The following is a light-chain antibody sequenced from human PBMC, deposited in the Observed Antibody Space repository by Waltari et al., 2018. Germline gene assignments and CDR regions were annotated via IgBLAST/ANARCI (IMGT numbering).Light chain of an antibody. Sequence: SYELTQPPSVSVSPGHTVSITCSGDKLGDKFACWYQQKPGQSPVLVIYEDAKRPSGIPERFSGSNFGNTATLTISGTQTMDETDYYCQAWDSSVVVFGGGTKLTVL. J-gene: IGLJ2*01. CDR2: EDA. V-gene: IGLV3-1*01. CDR1: KLGDKF. CDR3: QAWDSSVVV.